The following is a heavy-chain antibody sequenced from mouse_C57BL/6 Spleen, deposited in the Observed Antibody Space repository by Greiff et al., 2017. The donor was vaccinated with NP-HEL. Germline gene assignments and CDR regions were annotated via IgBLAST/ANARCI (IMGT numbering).Heavy chain of an antibody. CDR2: INPSTGGT. CDR3: ARELLWYAMDY. CDR1: GYSFTGYY. Sequence: EVQLQESGPELVKPGASVKISCKASGYSFTGYYMNWVKQSPEKSLEWIGEINPSTGGTTYNQKFKAKATLTVDKSSSTAYMQLKSLTSEDSAVYYCARELLWYAMDYWGQGTSVTVSS. D-gene: IGHD2-1*01. V-gene: IGHV1-42*01. J-gene: IGHJ4*01.